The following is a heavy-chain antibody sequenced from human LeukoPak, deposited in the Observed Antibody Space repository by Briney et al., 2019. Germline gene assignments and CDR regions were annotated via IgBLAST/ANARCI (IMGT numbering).Heavy chain of an antibody. D-gene: IGHD3-22*01. CDR3: ARRVYFDNRGPYFGIGDV. Sequence: GESLKISCKGSGYSFSSYWIAWVRQMPGKGLEWMGIIYPGDSDTKYSPSPQGQVTISADKSISTAYLQWSSLKASDTAMYYCARRVYFDNRGPYFGIGDVWGQGTTVTVSS. V-gene: IGHV5-51*01. CDR1: GYSFSSYW. J-gene: IGHJ6*02. CDR2: IYPGDSDT.